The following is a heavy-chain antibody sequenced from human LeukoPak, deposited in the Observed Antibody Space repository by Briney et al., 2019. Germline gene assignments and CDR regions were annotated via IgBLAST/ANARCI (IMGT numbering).Heavy chain of an antibody. Sequence: APVKVSCKASGYTFTYYAMHWVRQAPGQGLQWMGWITPGGGANYPQKFQGRVAITWDTSITTAYMDLSRLTSDDTAVYYCARDRYGDGFAHFDYWGQGALVTVSS. CDR3: ARDRYGDGFAHFDY. CDR1: GYTFTYYA. D-gene: IGHD5-24*01. V-gene: IGHV1-2*02. CDR2: ITPGGGA. J-gene: IGHJ4*02.